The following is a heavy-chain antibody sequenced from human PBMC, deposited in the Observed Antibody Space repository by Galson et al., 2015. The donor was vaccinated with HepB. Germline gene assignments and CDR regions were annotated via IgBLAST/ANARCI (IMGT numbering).Heavy chain of an antibody. V-gene: IGHV3-23*01. CDR2: ISGSGGST. D-gene: IGHD5-18*01. J-gene: IGHJ4*02. Sequence: SLRLSCAASGFTFSSYAMSWVRQAPGKGLEWVSAISGSGGSTYYADSVKGRFTISRDNSKNTLYLQMNSLRAEDTAVYYCAKVGTRGYSYATFDYWGQGTLVTVSS. CDR1: GFTFSSYA. CDR3: AKVGTRGYSYATFDY.